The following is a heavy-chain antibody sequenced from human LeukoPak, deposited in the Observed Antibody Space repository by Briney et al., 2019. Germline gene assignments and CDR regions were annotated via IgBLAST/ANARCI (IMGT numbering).Heavy chain of an antibody. CDR3: ARDDSSPPGGV. D-gene: IGHD6-13*01. CDR2: INHSGST. Sequence: SETLSLTCAVYGGSFSGYYWSWIRQPPGKGLEWIGEINHSGSTNYNPSLKSRVTISVDTSKNQFSLKLSSVTAADTAVYYCARDDSSPPGGVWGQGTTVTVSS. V-gene: IGHV4-34*01. J-gene: IGHJ6*02. CDR1: GGSFSGYY.